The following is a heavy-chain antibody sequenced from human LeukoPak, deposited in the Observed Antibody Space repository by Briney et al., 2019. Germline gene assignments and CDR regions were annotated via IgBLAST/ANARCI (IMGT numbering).Heavy chain of an antibody. Sequence: PGGSLRLSCAASGFTFSSYGMHWVRQAPGKGLEWVAFIRYDGSNKYYADSVKGRFTISRDNSKNTLYLQMNSLRAEDTAVYYCNHLTPVVPAATRPNYWGQGTLVTVSS. CDR2: IRYDGSNK. V-gene: IGHV3-30*02. D-gene: IGHD2-2*01. J-gene: IGHJ4*02. CDR3: NHLTPVVPAATRPNY. CDR1: GFTFSSYG.